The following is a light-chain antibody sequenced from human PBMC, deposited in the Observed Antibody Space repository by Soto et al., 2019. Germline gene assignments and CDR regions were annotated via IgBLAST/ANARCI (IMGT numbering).Light chain of an antibody. V-gene: IGLV2-23*01. J-gene: IGLJ2*01. CDR2: QGT. CDR3: CSYAGGSTFVV. Sequence: QSALTQPASVSGSPGQSITISCSGTSRDVGNYNLVSWYQQHPGKAPKLMIYQGTKRPSGVSLRFSGSKSGNTASLTISGLQAEDEADYYCCSYAGGSTFVVFGGGTKLTVL. CDR1: SRDVGNYNL.